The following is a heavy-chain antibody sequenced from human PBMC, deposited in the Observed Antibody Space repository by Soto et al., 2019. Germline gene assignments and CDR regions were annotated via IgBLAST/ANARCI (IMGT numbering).Heavy chain of an antibody. Sequence: QVTLKESGPVLVKPTETLTLTCTVSGFSLSNARMGVSWIRQPPGKALEWLAHIFSNDEKSYSTSLKSRLTSSKDTSKSKVVLTMTNMDPVDPATYYCARIREDGYNRYYFDYWGQGTLVTVSS. CDR1: GFSLSNARMG. J-gene: IGHJ4*02. V-gene: IGHV2-26*01. CDR2: IFSNDEK. D-gene: IGHD5-12*01. CDR3: ARIREDGYNRYYFDY.